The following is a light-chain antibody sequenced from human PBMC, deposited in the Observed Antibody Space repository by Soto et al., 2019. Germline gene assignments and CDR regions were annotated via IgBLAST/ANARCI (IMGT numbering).Light chain of an antibody. J-gene: IGLJ3*02. CDR1: SSDVGGYNF. CDR2: DVS. CDR3: CSYAGSYTWV. V-gene: IGLV2-11*01. Sequence: QSALTQPRSVSGSPGQSVTISCTGSSSDVGGYNFVSWYQQHPGKAPKLMIYDVSKRPSGVPDRFSGSKSGNTASLTIPGLPAEDEADYYCCSYAGSYTWVFGGGTKLTVL.